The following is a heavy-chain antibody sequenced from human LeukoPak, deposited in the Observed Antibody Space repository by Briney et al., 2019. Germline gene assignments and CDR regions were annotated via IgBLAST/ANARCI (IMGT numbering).Heavy chain of an antibody. CDR3: ARDQGYYYDSSGYSSSFDL. CDR1: GYSISSGYY. V-gene: IGHV4-38-2*02. Sequence: SETLSLTCTVSGYSISSGYYWGWIRQPPGKGLEWIGSISHSGSTYYNPSLKSRVTISVDTSKNQCSLKLSSVTAADTAVYYCARDQGYYYDSSGYSSSFDLWGRGTLVTVSS. D-gene: IGHD3-22*01. CDR2: ISHSGST. J-gene: IGHJ2*01.